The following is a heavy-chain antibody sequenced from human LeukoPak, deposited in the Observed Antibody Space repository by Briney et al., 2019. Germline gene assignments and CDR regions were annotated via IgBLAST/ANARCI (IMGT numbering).Heavy chain of an antibody. CDR3: AKGYCSSTGCYGYYYYGMDV. CDR2: ISSSSSYI. J-gene: IGHJ6*02. V-gene: IGHV3-21*01. CDR1: GFTFSSYT. D-gene: IGHD2-2*01. Sequence: GGFLRLSCAASGFTFSSYTMNWVRQAPGKGLEWVSSISSSSSYIYYADSVKGRFTISRDNAKNSLYLQMNSLRAEDTAVYYCAKGYCSSTGCYGYYYYGMDVWGQGTTVTVSS.